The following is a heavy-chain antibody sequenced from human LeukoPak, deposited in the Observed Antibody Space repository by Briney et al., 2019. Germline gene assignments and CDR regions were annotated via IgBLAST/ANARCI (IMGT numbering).Heavy chain of an antibody. CDR1: GFTFSSYA. Sequence: GGSLRLSSAASGFTFSSYAMSWVRQAPGKGLEWVSAISGSGGSTYYADSVKGRFTISRDNSKNTLYLQMNSLRAEDTAVYYCAKDRRWLDAFDIWGQGTMVTVSS. J-gene: IGHJ3*02. CDR2: ISGSGGST. CDR3: AKDRRWLDAFDI. D-gene: IGHD3-22*01. V-gene: IGHV3-23*01.